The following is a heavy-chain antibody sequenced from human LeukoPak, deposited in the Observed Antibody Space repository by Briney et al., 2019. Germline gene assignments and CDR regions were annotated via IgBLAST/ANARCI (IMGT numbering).Heavy chain of an antibody. J-gene: IGHJ4*02. Sequence: GGSLRLSCAASGFTFSSYAMHWVRQAPGKGLEWVAVISYDGSNKYYADSVKGRFTISRDNSKNTLYLQMNSLRAEDTAVYYCAKFQSGEPGDYWGQGTLVTVSS. V-gene: IGHV3-30*18. CDR1: GFTFSSYA. CDR2: ISYDGSNK. D-gene: IGHD3-10*01. CDR3: AKFQSGEPGDY.